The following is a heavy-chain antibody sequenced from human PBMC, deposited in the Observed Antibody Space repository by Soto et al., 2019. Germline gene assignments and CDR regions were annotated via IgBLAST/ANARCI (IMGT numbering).Heavy chain of an antibody. CDR1: GGTFVRHV. CDR2: INPLSGIP. Sequence: QVQLVQSGAEVKKPESSVKVSCKTSGGTFVRHVISWVRQAPGQGPEWMGKINPLSGIPNYAQKFQDRVTITADTESSTAYMELSSLRSDDTAVYYCAAPACAATWCSPSHNLDHWGQGTLVTVSS. CDR3: AAPACAATWCSPSHNLDH. J-gene: IGHJ4*02. D-gene: IGHD2-2*01. V-gene: IGHV1-69*09.